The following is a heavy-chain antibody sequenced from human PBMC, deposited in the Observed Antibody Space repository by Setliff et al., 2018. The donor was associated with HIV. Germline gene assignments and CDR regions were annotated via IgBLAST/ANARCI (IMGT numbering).Heavy chain of an antibody. CDR3: ARHDSSGYYP. CDR1: GGSISTYY. CDR2: IYYSGST. D-gene: IGHD3-22*01. V-gene: IGHV4-59*08. J-gene: IGHJ5*02. Sequence: PSETLSLTCTVSGGSISTYYWSWIRQPPGKGLEWIGYIYYSGSTNYNPSLKSRVTISVDTSRNQFSLKLSSVTAADTAVYYCARHDSSGYYPWGQGTLVTVSS.